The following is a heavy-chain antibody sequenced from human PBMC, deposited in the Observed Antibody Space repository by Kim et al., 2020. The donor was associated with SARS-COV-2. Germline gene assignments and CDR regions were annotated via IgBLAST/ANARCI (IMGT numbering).Heavy chain of an antibody. CDR3: ARGYLIVVVPAAEDKVFWFDP. J-gene: IGHJ5*01. V-gene: IGHV4-4*02. D-gene: IGHD2-2*01. Sequence: SETLSLTCAVYGGSISSSNWWSWVRQPPGKGLEWIGEIYHSGSNNYNPSLKRRATISVDKYKNQFPLKLSSVTAADTAEYYCARGYLIVVVPAAEDKVFWFDPWGQGTLVTVSS. CDR2: IYHSGSN. CDR1: GGSISSSNW.